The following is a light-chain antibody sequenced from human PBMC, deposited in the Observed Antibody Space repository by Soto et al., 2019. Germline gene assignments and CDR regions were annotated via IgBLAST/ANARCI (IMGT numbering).Light chain of an antibody. J-gene: IGKJ4*01. CDR2: DAS. Sequence: DIQMTQSPSSLSASVGDRFTITCHSSQDISNYLNWYQQKPGKAPKLLIYDASNLETGVPSRFSGSGSGTDFTFTISSLQPEDIATYYCQQYDNLPPLTFGGGTKVDIK. V-gene: IGKV1-33*01. CDR1: QDISNY. CDR3: QQYDNLPPLT.